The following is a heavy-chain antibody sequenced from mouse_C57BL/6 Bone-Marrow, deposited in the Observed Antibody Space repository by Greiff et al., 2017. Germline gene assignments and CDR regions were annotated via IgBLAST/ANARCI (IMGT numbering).Heavy chain of an antibody. V-gene: IGHV1-50*01. D-gene: IGHD2-4*01. CDR3: ARPDYDVAWFAY. J-gene: IGHJ3*01. CDR2: IDPSDSYT. Sequence: QVQLQQPGAELVKPGASVKLSCKASGYTFTSYWMQWVKQRPGQGLEWIGEIDPSDSYTNYNQKFKGKATLTVDKSSSTAYMQLSSLTSEDSAVYYCARPDYDVAWFAYWGQGTLVTVSA. CDR1: GYTFTSYW.